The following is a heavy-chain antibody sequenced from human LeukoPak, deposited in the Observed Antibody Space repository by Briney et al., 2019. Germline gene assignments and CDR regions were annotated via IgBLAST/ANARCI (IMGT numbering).Heavy chain of an antibody. J-gene: IGHJ4*02. CDR2: INHSGST. Sequence: PSETLSLTCTVSGGSISSNSYYWGWIRQPPGKGLEWIGEINHSGSTNYNPSLKSRVTISVDTSKNQFSLKLSSVTAADTAVYYCARARARPGDRYDYWGQGTLVTVSS. CDR1: GGSISSNSYY. CDR3: ARARARPGDRYDY. D-gene: IGHD7-27*01. V-gene: IGHV4-39*07.